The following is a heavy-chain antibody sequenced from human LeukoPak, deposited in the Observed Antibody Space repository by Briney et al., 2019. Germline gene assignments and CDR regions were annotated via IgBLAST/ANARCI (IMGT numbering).Heavy chain of an antibody. CDR3: ATNTIFGVVSSTPPDY. J-gene: IGHJ4*02. V-gene: IGHV1-69*13. Sequence: SVKVSCKASGGTFSSYAISWVRRAPGQGLEWMGGIIPIFGTANYAQKFQGRVTITADESTSTAYMELSSLRSEDTAVYYCATNTIFGVVSSTPPDYWGQGTLVTVSS. CDR2: IIPIFGTA. D-gene: IGHD3-3*01. CDR1: GGTFSSYA.